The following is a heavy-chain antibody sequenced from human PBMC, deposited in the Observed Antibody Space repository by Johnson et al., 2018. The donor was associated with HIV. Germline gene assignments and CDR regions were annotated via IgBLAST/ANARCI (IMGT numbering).Heavy chain of an antibody. D-gene: IGHD1-1*01. CDR2: IYSGDRT. J-gene: IGHJ3*02. V-gene: IGHV3-66*01. CDR1: GFTVSSNY. CDR3: ARVMEPRYAFDI. Sequence: VQLVESGGGLVQPGGSLRLSCAASGFTVSSNYMSWVRQAPGKGLEWVSVIYSGDRTYSAVSVKGRFTISRDSSKNTLFLQMNSLRAGDTAVYYCARVMEPRYAFDIWGQGTMVTVSS.